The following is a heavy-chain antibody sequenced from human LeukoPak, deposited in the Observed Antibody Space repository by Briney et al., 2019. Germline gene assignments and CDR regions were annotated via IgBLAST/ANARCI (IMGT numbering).Heavy chain of an antibody. V-gene: IGHV3-7*03. J-gene: IGHJ5*02. CDR3: ARVAADSSGYYFGWFDP. CDR1: GFTFSSYW. D-gene: IGHD3-22*01. Sequence: PGGSLRLSCAASGFTFSSYWMSWVRQAPGKGLEWVANIKQDGSEKYYVDSVKGRFTISRDNAKNSLYLQMNSLRAEDTAVCYCARVAADSSGYYFGWFDPWGQGTLVTVSS. CDR2: IKQDGSEK.